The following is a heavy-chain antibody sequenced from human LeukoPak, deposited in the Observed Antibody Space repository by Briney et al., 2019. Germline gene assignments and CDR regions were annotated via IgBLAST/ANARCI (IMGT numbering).Heavy chain of an antibody. CDR2: ISSSSSTI. D-gene: IGHD3-3*01. CDR3: ARDQGPTIFGVATHDAFDI. CDR1: GFTFSTYG. V-gene: IGHV3-48*01. J-gene: IGHJ3*02. Sequence: GRSLRLSCVASGFTFSTYGMNWVRQAPGKGLEWVSYISSSSSTIYYADSVKGRFTISRDNAKNSLYLQMNSLRAEDTAVYYCARDQGPTIFGVATHDAFDIWGQGTMVTVSS.